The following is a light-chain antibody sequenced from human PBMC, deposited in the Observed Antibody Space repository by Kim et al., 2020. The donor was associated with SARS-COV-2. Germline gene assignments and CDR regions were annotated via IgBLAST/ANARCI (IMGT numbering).Light chain of an antibody. Sequence: VTISCSGRSSNIGSNYVYWSQQLPGTAPNLLISRNNQRPSGVPDRFSGSKSGTSASLAISGLRSEDEADYYCAAWDDSLSGPCYVFGTGTKVTVL. CDR3: AAWDDSLSGPCYV. J-gene: IGLJ1*01. CDR1: SSNIGSNY. CDR2: RNN. V-gene: IGLV1-47*01.